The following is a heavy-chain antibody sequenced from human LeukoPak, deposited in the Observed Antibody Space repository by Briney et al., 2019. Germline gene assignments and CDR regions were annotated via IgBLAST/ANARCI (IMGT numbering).Heavy chain of an antibody. CDR2: IYYSGST. CDR1: GGSISNYY. CDR3: ARLASGSYGPLTPFDY. V-gene: IGHV4-59*08. D-gene: IGHD1-26*01. J-gene: IGHJ4*02. Sequence: PSETLSLTCKVSGGSISNYYWSWIRQPAGKGLEWIGDIYYSGSTNYNPSLKSRVTISVDTSKNQFSLRLSPVTAADTAVYYSARLASGSYGPLTPFDYWGQGTLVTVSS.